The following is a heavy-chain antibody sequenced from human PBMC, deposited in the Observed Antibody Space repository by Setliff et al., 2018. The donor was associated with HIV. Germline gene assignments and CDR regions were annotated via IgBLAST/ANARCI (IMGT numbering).Heavy chain of an antibody. Sequence: GGSLRLSCAASGFTFSNAWMNWVRQAPGKGLEWVAVIWSDGSNKYYADSVKGRFTISRDNSKNTLYLQMNSLRAEDTAVYYCAKESPRAGYSVFDYWGQGTLVTVSS. V-gene: IGHV3-33*06. J-gene: IGHJ4*02. D-gene: IGHD5-18*01. CDR2: IWSDGSNK. CDR1: GFTFSNAW. CDR3: AKESPRAGYSVFDY.